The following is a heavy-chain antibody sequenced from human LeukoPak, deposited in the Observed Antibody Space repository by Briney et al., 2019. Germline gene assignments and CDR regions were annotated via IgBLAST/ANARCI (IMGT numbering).Heavy chain of an antibody. D-gene: IGHD3-9*01. CDR3: ARVFPASYYMDV. Sequence: ASVKVSCKAFGYTFTTYGINWVRQAPGQGLEWMGWISANTGNTNYAQKFQGRVTITADESTSTAYMELSSLRSEDTAVYYCARVFPASYYMDVWGKGTTVTVSS. J-gene: IGHJ6*03. CDR1: GYTFTTYG. V-gene: IGHV1-18*01. CDR2: ISANTGNT.